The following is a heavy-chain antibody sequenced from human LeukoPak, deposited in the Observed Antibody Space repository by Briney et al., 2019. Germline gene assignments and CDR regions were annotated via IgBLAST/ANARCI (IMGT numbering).Heavy chain of an antibody. Sequence: ASVKVSCKASGYSLTTYYMHWVRQAPGQGLEWMAIINPSGGGTKYAQKFQGRVTIARETSASTAYMELSSLTSEDTAVYYCARTSLSAYDYWGQGTLVTVSS. D-gene: IGHD3-16*02. V-gene: IGHV1-46*01. CDR3: ARTSLSAYDY. J-gene: IGHJ4*02. CDR1: GYSLTTYY. CDR2: INPSGGGT.